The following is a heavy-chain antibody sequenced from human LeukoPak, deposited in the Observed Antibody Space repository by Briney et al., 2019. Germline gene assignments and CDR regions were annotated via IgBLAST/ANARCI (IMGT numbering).Heavy chain of an antibody. V-gene: IGHV3-23*01. CDR2: ISGSGGGT. D-gene: IGHD6-19*01. CDR3: AKTTTGYSSGRYPGWPVDY. Sequence: GGSLRLSCAASGFTFSSYAVSWVRQAPGKWLEWVSAISGSGGGTYYADSVKGRFTISRDNSKNTLYLQMNSLSTEHTAVYYCAKTTTGYSSGRYPGWPVDYWGQGTLVTVSS. CDR1: GFTFSSYA. J-gene: IGHJ4*02.